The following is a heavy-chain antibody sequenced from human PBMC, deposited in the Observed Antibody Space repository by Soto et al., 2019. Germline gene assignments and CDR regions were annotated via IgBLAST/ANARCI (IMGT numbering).Heavy chain of an antibody. V-gene: IGHV3-23*01. Sequence: EVQLLESGGGLVQPGGSLRLSCAASGFTFSSYAMSWVRQAPGKGLELVSAISGSGGSTYYADSVKGRFTISRDNSKNTLYLQMNSLRAEDTAVYYCAKVEGITIFGVVAGGWFDPWGQGTLVTVSS. J-gene: IGHJ5*02. CDR3: AKVEGITIFGVVAGGWFDP. D-gene: IGHD3-3*01. CDR1: GFTFSSYA. CDR2: ISGSGGST.